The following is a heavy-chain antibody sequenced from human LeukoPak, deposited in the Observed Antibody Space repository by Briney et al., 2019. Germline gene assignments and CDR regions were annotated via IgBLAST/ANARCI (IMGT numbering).Heavy chain of an antibody. Sequence: ASVKVSCKVSGYTLTELSMHWVRQAPGKGLEWMGGFDPEDGETIYAQKFQGRVTMTEDTSTDTAYMELSRLRSEDTAVYYCATITMVRGVRPPDDYWGQGTLVTVSS. CDR1: GYTLTELS. J-gene: IGHJ4*02. CDR2: FDPEDGET. V-gene: IGHV1-24*01. D-gene: IGHD3-10*01. CDR3: ATITMVRGVRPPDDY.